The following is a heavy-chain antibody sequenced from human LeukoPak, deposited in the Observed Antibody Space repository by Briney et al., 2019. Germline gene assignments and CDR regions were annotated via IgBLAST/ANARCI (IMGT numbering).Heavy chain of an antibody. J-gene: IGHJ4*02. CDR1: GFTFSSYW. D-gene: IGHD2-8*01. V-gene: IGHV3-7*01. Sequence: GGSLRLSCAASGFTFSSYWMSWVRQAPGKGLEWVANIKQDGSEKYYVDSVKGRFTISRDNAKNSLYLQMNSLRAEDTAVYYCARVALYCTNGVCYFFLGYFDYWGQGTLVTVSS. CDR3: ARVALYCTNGVCYFFLGYFDY. CDR2: IKQDGSEK.